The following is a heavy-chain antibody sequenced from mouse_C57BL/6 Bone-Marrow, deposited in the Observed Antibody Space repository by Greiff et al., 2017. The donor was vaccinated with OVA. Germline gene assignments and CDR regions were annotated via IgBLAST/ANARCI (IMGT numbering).Heavy chain of an antibody. CDR1: GYTFPSYW. CDR3: ARRGYYVNPFAY. Sequence: QVQLKQPGAELVRPGSSVKLSCKASGYTFPSYWMHWVKQRPIQGLEWIGNIDPSDSETHYNQKFKDKATLTVDKSSSTAYMQLSSLTSEDSAVYYCARRGYYVNPFAYWGQGTLVTVSA. V-gene: IGHV1-52*01. CDR2: IDPSDSET. D-gene: IGHD2-1*01. J-gene: IGHJ3*01.